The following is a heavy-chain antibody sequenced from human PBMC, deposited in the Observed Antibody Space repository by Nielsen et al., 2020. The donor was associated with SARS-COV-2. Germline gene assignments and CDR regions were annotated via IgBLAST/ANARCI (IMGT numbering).Heavy chain of an antibody. D-gene: IGHD3-22*01. CDR3: ARGSVGGYYPE. Sequence: SETLSLTCTVSGGSISSGGYCWSWIRQHPGKGLEWIGYIYYSGSTYYNPSLKSRVTISVDTSKNQFSLKLSSVTAADTAVYYCARGSVGGYYPEWGQGTLVTVSS. V-gene: IGHV4-31*03. J-gene: IGHJ4*02. CDR2: IYYSGST. CDR1: GGSISSGGYC.